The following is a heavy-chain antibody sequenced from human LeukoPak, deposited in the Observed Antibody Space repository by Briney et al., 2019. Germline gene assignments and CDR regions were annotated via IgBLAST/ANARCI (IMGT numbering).Heavy chain of an antibody. Sequence: GGSLRLSCAASGFTFSSYAMTWVRQAPGKGLQWVSAVSGSGADTYYADSVKGRFTISRDNSRDTLYLQMNSLRAEDTAVYYCARDWLDSGGYYYGDYWGQGTLVTVSS. CDR2: VSGSGADT. V-gene: IGHV3-23*01. D-gene: IGHD3-22*01. CDR3: ARDWLDSGGYYYGDY. J-gene: IGHJ4*02. CDR1: GFTFSSYA.